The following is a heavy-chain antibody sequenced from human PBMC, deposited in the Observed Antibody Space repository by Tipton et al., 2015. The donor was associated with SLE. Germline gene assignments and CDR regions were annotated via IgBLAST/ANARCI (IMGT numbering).Heavy chain of an antibody. CDR3: ARGVSGYFHYCYMDV. Sequence: LRLSCTVSGGSISSYYWSWIRQPAGKGLEWIGRIYSRGSTNSNLSLKSRVTISADPSKNQFSLRLSSVTAADTAVYYCARGVSGYFHYCYMDVGGKGTTVTISS. D-gene: IGHD3-16*01. CDR1: GGSISSYY. CDR2: IYSRGST. J-gene: IGHJ6*03. V-gene: IGHV4-4*07.